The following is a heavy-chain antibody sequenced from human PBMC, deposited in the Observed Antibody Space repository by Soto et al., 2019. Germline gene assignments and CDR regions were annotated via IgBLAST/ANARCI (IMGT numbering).Heavy chain of an antibody. J-gene: IGHJ6*03. CDR1: GFTFSNAW. CDR3: TTGFPEYYVFSSGYEPSSDYYMDV. CDR2: IKSKTDGGTT. D-gene: IGHD3-3*01. Sequence: AGPLSLPCAASGFTFSNAWMSWARQAPGKGLEWVGRIKSKTDGGTTDYAAPVKGRFTISRDDSKNTLYLQMNSLKTEDTAVYYCTTGFPEYYVFSSGYEPSSDYYMDVWGKGTTDTVSS. V-gene: IGHV3-15*01.